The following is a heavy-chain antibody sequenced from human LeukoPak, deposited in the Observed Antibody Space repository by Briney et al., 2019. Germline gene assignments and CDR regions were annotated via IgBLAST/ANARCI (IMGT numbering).Heavy chain of an antibody. CDR3: ARGAAPYSSSSGGYYFDY. V-gene: IGHV3-33*01. J-gene: IGHJ4*02. CDR2: IRYDGSNK. CDR1: GFTFSSYG. Sequence: PGGSLRLSCAASGFTFSSYGMHWVRQAPGKGLEWVAVIRYDGSNKYYADSVKGRFTISRDNSKNTLYLQMNSLRAEDTAVYYCARGAAPYSSSSGGYYFDYWGQGTLVTVSS. D-gene: IGHD6-6*01.